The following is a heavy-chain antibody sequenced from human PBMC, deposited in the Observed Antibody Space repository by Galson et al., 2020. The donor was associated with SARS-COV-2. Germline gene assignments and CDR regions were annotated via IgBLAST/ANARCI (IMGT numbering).Heavy chain of an antibody. V-gene: IGHV4-34*01. CDR2: INHSGST. D-gene: IGHD6-13*01. Sequence: SETLSLTCAVYGGSFSGYYWTWIRQPPGKGLECIGEINHSGSTNYNPSLKSRVTISGDTSKNQFSLKLSSVTAADTAVYYCARGNVSSITAAGRIYYYYYGMDVWGQGTTVTVSS. CDR1: GGSFSGYY. CDR3: ARGNVSSITAAGRIYYYYYGMDV. J-gene: IGHJ6*02.